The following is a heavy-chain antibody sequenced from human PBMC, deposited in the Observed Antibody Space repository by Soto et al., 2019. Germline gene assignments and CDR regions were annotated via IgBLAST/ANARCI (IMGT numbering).Heavy chain of an antibody. J-gene: IGHJ6*03. V-gene: IGHV1-2*04. D-gene: IGHD5-12*01. Sequence: QVQLVQSGAEVKKPGASVTVSCRSSGDTFTDYYIHWVRQAPGQGLEWMGWINPNSGVTKYAQKLQGWVSMTRDTSIRTVYMQLSRLRSDDTAVYYCARESGGATATLDYYYFYMDVWGTGTTVTVSS. CDR1: GDTFTDYY. CDR3: ARESGGATATLDYYYFYMDV. CDR2: INPNSGVT.